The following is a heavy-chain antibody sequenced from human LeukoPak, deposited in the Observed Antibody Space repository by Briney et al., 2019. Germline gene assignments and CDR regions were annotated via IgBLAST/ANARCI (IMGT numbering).Heavy chain of an antibody. CDR2: INPNSGGT. CDR3: AREGAAANPDY. CDR1: GYTFTGYY. D-gene: IGHD2-15*01. Sequence: ASVKVSCRASGYTFTGYYMHGVRQAPGQGLEGMGWINPNSGGTISAQKFQGRVPMTRDTSISTAYMELSRLRSADTGVSYCAREGAAANPDYWGQGTLVTVSS. J-gene: IGHJ4*02. V-gene: IGHV1-2*02.